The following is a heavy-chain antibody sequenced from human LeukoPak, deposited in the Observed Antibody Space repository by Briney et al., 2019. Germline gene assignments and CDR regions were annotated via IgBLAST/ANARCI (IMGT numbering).Heavy chain of an antibody. CDR3: ARDSLMVRGVIDY. D-gene: IGHD3-10*01. V-gene: IGHV1-2*02. CDR1: GYTFTGYY. Sequence: ASVKVSCKASGYTFTGYYMHWVRQAPGQGLEWMGWINPKSGGTNYAQKFQGRVTMTRDTSISTAYMELSRLRSDDTAVYYCARDSLMVRGVIDYWGQGTLVTVSS. CDR2: INPKSGGT. J-gene: IGHJ4*02.